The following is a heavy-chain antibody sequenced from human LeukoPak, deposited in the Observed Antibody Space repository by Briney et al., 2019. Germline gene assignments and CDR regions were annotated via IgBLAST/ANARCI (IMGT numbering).Heavy chain of an antibody. V-gene: IGHV4-4*07. Sequence: SETLSLTCTLSNDYIKDYYWSWIRQPAGKGLEWIGRVSQWNTNYNPSLKSRVSMSVQASRNQFSLRLNSATAADTAVYYCARQGSDNHFDSWGPGPLVTVSS. CDR3: ARQGSDNHFDS. CDR2: VSQWNT. D-gene: IGHD1-14*01. J-gene: IGHJ4*02. CDR1: NDYIKDYY.